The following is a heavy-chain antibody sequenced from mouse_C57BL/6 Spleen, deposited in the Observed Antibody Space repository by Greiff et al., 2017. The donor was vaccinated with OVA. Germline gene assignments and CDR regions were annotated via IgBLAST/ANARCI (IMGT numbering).Heavy chain of an antibody. Sequence: QVHLQQPGAELVKPGASVKMSCKASGYTFTRYWITWVKQRPGQGLEWIGAIYPGSGSTNYTEQFTSTATLTVDTSSSTAYRQLSSQTAEDYAVDYWARGLLRYVDDWGTGTTGTVSA. CDR3: ARGLLRYVDD. J-gene: IGHJ1*03. CDR2: IYPGSGST. D-gene: IGHD2-3*01. V-gene: IGHV1-55*01. CDR1: GYTFTRYW.